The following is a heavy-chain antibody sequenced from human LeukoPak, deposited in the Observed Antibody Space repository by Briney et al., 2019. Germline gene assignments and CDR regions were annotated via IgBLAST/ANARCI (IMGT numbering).Heavy chain of an antibody. CDR3: ARSRVLVGATSAFDI. D-gene: IGHD1-26*01. V-gene: IGHV4-34*01. Sequence: KPSETLSLTCAVYGGSFSGYYWSWIRQPPGKGLEWIGEINHSGSTNYNPSLKSRVTISVDTSKNQFSLKLSSVTAADTAVYYCARSRVLVGATSAFDIWGQGTMVTVSS. CDR1: GGSFSGYY. CDR2: INHSGST. J-gene: IGHJ3*02.